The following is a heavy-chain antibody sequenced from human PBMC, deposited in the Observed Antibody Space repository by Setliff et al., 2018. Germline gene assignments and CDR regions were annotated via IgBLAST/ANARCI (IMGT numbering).Heavy chain of an antibody. Sequence: ASVKVSCKTSGYTFNGYGITWVRQVPGQGLEWMGWITSATGKTYSAEKFQDRVTLTTDTSASTAYLELRSLGSDDTAVYYCSRLVRFCTKTACQRLSGGEFWGQGTLVTVSS. CDR2: ITSATGKT. D-gene: IGHD3-3*01. CDR3: SRLVRFCTKTACQRLSGGEF. V-gene: IGHV1-18*01. CDR1: GYTFNGYG. J-gene: IGHJ4*02.